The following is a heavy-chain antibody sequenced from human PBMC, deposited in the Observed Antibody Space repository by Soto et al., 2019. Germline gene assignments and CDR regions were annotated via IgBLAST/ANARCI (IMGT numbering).Heavy chain of an antibody. D-gene: IGHD2-8*01. CDR1: GFTFSTYA. CDR2: ISSNGRST. Sequence: GGSLRLSCATSGFTFSTYAMHWVRQAPGKGLEYVSAISSNGRSTYYANSVKGRFTISRDNSKNTLYLQMDSLRAEDMAVYYCARDRCTNGVCYAPSDYWGQGTLVTVSS. J-gene: IGHJ4*02. V-gene: IGHV3-64*01. CDR3: ARDRCTNGVCYAPSDY.